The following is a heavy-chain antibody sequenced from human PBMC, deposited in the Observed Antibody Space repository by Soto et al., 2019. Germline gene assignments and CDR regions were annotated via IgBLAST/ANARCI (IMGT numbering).Heavy chain of an antibody. CDR2: ISYDGSNK. J-gene: IGHJ4*02. CDR3: AKGGRGYSYGYWLDY. CDR1: GFNFSNYG. D-gene: IGHD5-18*01. Sequence: XGSLTLSLTAAGFNFSNYGMHWVRQAPGKGLEWLAVISYDGSNKYYADSVKGRFTISRDNSKNTLYLQMNSLRAEDTAVYYCAKGGRGYSYGYWLDYWGQGTLVTVSS. V-gene: IGHV3-30*18.